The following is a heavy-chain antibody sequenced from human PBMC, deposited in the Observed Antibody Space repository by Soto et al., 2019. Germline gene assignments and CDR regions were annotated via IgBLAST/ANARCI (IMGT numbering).Heavy chain of an antibody. CDR3: ARDEGYGSNSGWYFDL. D-gene: IGHD2-2*01. V-gene: IGHV3-30*04. CDR2: ISYHGKKT. Sequence: GGSLRLSCAASGFTFSRDAMHWVRQAPGKGLEWVAVISYHGKKTYYADSVQGRFTISRDNSKNTLYLQMNSLGLEDTAVYYCARDEGYGSNSGWYFDLWGRGTLVTVSS. CDR1: GFTFSRDA. J-gene: IGHJ2*01.